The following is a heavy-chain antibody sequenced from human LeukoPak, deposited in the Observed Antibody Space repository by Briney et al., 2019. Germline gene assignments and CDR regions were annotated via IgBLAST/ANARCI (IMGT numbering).Heavy chain of an antibody. CDR3: AKLDLNYYDSSGYLRGYFDL. D-gene: IGHD3-22*01. Sequence: GGSLRLSCAASGFTFDDYAMHWVRQAPGKGLEWVSGISWNSGSIGYADSVKGRFTISRDNAKNSLYLQMNSLRAEDTALYYCAKLDLNYYDSSGYLRGYFDLWGRGTLVTVSS. V-gene: IGHV3-9*01. CDR2: ISWNSGSI. J-gene: IGHJ2*01. CDR1: GFTFDDYA.